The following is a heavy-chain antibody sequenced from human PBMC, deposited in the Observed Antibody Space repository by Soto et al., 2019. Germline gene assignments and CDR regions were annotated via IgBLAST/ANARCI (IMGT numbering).Heavy chain of an antibody. CDR2: IYPGDSDT. J-gene: IGHJ4*02. Sequence: GESLKISCRGYGYSFTTYWIGWVRQMPGNGLEWMGIIYPGDSDTRYSPSFPGQATFSVDKSISTAYMQWSSLSAEDMATYYCARAGFERLYFDQWGRGTLVTVSS. CDR1: GYSFTTYW. D-gene: IGHD1-1*01. V-gene: IGHV5-51*01. CDR3: ARAGFERLYFDQ.